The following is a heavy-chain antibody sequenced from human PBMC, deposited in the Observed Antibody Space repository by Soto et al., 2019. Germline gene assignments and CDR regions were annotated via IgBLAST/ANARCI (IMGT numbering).Heavy chain of an antibody. J-gene: IGHJ4*02. D-gene: IGHD5-18*01. CDR2: IITAFGTT. CDR1: GDTFNSYV. V-gene: IGHV1-69*01. CDR3: TRSYGCSCGGSLDK. Sequence: QVQLVQSGPEVKKPGSSVKVSCKASGDTFNSYVITWVRQAPGQGLEWLGGIITAFGTTSYAQNFQDRLANAADEAATTDHRELRSLKSEDTGMYHCTRSYGCSCGGSLDKWGQGSLVKVSP.